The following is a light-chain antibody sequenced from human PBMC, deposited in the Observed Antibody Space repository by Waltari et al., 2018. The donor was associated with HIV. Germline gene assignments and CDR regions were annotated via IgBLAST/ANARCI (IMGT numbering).Light chain of an antibody. CDR1: QSVSGY. Sequence: DIQLTQSPSSLSESVGDRVTITCRASQSVSGYLNWYQQKPGTAPRLLIYGASSLQSGVPSRFSGSGSGTDFTLTISSLQPEDFATYYCQQSYSTPRTFGQGTTVDI. CDR3: QQSYSTPRT. CDR2: GAS. V-gene: IGKV1-39*01. J-gene: IGKJ1*01.